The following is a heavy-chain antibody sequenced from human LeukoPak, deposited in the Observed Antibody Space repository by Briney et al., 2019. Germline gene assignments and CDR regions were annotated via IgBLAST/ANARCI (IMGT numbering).Heavy chain of an antibody. CDR1: GGSISSYY. Sequence: SETLSLTCTVSGGSISSYYWSWIRQPPGKGLEWIGYIYYSGSTNYNPSLKSRVTISVDTSKNQFSLKLSSVTAADTAVYYCARVGHDYVWGSYRPFMGSFDYWGQGTLVTVSS. CDR2: IYYSGST. D-gene: IGHD3-16*02. V-gene: IGHV4-59*01. J-gene: IGHJ4*02. CDR3: ARVGHDYVWGSYRPFMGSFDY.